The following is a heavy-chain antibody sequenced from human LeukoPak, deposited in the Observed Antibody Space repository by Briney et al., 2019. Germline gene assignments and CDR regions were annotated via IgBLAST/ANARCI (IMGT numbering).Heavy chain of an antibody. V-gene: IGHV4-34*01. Sequence: SETLSLTCAVYGGSFSGYYWSWIRQPPGKGLEWIGEINHSGSTNYNPSLKSRVTISVDTSKNQFSLKLSSVTAADTAVYYCARQRPIAALDYWGQGTLVTVSS. J-gene: IGHJ4*02. CDR2: INHSGST. D-gene: IGHD6-6*01. CDR1: GGSFSGYY. CDR3: ARQRPIAALDY.